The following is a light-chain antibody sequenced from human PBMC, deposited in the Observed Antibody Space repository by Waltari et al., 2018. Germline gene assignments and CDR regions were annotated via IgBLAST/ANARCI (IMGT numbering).Light chain of an antibody. CDR3: QHYGISPRT. V-gene: IGKV3-20*01. Sequence: EIVLTQSPDTLSLSPGDRATVSCRASQSVSKYYLAWYQQKPGQSPRLLSYDASTRAAGIPDRFSGSGSGTDFTLTISGLEPQDIAVYYCQHYGISPRTFGQGTKVEMK. CDR2: DAS. CDR1: QSVSKYY. J-gene: IGKJ1*01.